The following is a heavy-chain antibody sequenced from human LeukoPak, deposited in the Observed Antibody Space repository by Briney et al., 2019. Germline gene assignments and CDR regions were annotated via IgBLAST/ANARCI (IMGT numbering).Heavy chain of an antibody. CDR3: ATELRWKEY. CDR1: GGTFSSYA. V-gene: IGHV1-8*02. J-gene: IGHJ4*02. CDR2: MNPNSGNT. D-gene: IGHD4-23*01. Sequence: ASVKVSCKASGGTFSSYAISWVRQATGQGLEWLGWMNPNSGNTGYAQKFQGRVTMTSDTSIDTAYMGLSSLRSEDTAVYYCATELRWKEYWGQGTLVTVSS.